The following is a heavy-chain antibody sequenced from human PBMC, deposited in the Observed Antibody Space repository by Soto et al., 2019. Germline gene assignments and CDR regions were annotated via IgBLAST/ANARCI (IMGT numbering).Heavy chain of an antibody. CDR2: IYYSGST. CDR1: GGSVSSGSYY. Sequence: SETLSLTCTVSGGSVSSGSYYWSWIRQPPGKGLEWIGYIYYSGSTNYNPSLKSRVTISVDTSKNQFSLKLSSVTAADTAVYYCARSYSSSWYSAYYYYGMDVWGQGTTVTVSS. CDR3: ARSYSSSWYSAYYYYGMDV. V-gene: IGHV4-61*01. D-gene: IGHD6-13*01. J-gene: IGHJ6*02.